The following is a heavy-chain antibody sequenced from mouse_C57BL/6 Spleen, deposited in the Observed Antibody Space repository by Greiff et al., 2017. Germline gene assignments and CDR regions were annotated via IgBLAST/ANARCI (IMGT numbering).Heavy chain of an antibody. J-gene: IGHJ1*03. V-gene: IGHV1-82*01. Sequence: QVQLQQSGPELVKPGASVKISCKASGYAFSSSWMNWVKQRPGKGLEWIGRIYPGDGDTNYNGKFKGKATLTADKSSSTAYMQLSSLTSEDSAVYFCAEERPYYGSSYGYCDVWGTGTTVTVSS. D-gene: IGHD1-1*01. CDR2: IYPGDGDT. CDR3: AEERPYYGSSYGYCDV. CDR1: GYAFSSSW.